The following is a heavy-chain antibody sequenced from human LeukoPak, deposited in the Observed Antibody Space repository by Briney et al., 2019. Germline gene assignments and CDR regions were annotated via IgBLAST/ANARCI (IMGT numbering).Heavy chain of an antibody. Sequence: GALVKVSCKASGYTFTSYGISWVRQAPGQGLEWMGWISAYNGNTNFAQKLQGRVTMTTDTSTSTAYMDLRSLRSDDTAVYYCARDQAATNTQVRFCLDWGQGTLVTVSS. CDR1: GYTFTSYG. CDR3: ARDQAATNTQVRFCLD. CDR2: ISAYNGNT. V-gene: IGHV1-18*01. J-gene: IGHJ4*02. D-gene: IGHD3-9*01.